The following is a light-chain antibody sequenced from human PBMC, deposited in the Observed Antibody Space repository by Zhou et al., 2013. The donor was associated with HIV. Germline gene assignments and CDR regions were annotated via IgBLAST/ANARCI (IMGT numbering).Light chain of an antibody. CDR1: QSISSW. CDR3: QQYNSYPPT. Sequence: DIQMTQSPSTLSASVGDRVTITCRASQSISSWLAWYQQKPGKVPKLLIHQASSLESGVPSRFSGSGSGTEFTLTISSLQPDDFATYYCQQYNSYPPTFGPGTKVDIK. V-gene: IGKV1-5*03. J-gene: IGKJ3*01. CDR2: QAS.